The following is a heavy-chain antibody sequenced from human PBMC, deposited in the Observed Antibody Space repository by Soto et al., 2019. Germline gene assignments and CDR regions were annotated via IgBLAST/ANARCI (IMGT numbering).Heavy chain of an antibody. Sequence: PGGSLRLSCAASGFTFSSYAMHWVRQAPGKGLEWVAVISYDGSNKYYADSVKGRFTISRDNSKNTLYLQMNSLRAEDTAVYYCARLPSAGGSDIWGQGTMVTVSS. J-gene: IGHJ3*02. D-gene: IGHD2-15*01. CDR2: ISYDGSNK. CDR1: GFTFSSYA. CDR3: ARLPSAGGSDI. V-gene: IGHV3-30-3*01.